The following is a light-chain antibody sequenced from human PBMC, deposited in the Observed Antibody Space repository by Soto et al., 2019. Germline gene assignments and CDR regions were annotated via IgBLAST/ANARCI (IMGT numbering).Light chain of an antibody. CDR1: QSVSSSY. CDR2: GAS. CDR3: QQYGSSLST. V-gene: IGKV3-20*01. Sequence: EIVLTQSPGTLSLSPGERATLSCRASQSVSSSYLDWYQHKPGQYPRLLIHGASSRATGIPDRFSGSGSGTDFTLTISRLEPEDFAVYYCQQYGSSLSTFGQGTNLEIK. J-gene: IGKJ2*01.